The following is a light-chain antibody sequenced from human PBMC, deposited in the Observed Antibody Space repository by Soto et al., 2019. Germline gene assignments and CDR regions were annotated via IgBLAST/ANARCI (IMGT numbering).Light chain of an antibody. V-gene: IGKV4-1*01. CDR1: QSIFYSSNNKNY. J-gene: IGKJ2*01. CDR2: WAS. Sequence: DIVMTQSPDSLAVSLGERATINCKSSQSIFYSSNNKNYLAWYQQKPGQPPRLLISWASTRESGVPDRFSGSGSGTDFTLTISSLQAEDVAVYYCHQYHSAPYTFGQGTKLEIK. CDR3: HQYHSAPYT.